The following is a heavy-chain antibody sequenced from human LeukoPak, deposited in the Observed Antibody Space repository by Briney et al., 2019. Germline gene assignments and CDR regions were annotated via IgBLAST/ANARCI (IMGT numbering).Heavy chain of an antibody. CDR3: ARAENYGDPTLYYYYYYMDV. CDR1: GYTFTSYG. V-gene: IGHV1-18*01. J-gene: IGHJ6*03. Sequence: ASVKVSCKASGYTFTSYGISWVRQAPGQGLEWMGWISAYNGNTNYAQKLQGRVTMTTDTSTSTAYMELRSLRSDDTAVYYCARAENYGDPTLYYYYYYMDVWGKGTTVIVSS. D-gene: IGHD4-17*01. CDR2: ISAYNGNT.